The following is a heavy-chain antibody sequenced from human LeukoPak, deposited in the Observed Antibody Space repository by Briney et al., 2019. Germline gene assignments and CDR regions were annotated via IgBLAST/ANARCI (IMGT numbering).Heavy chain of an antibody. V-gene: IGHV3-30-3*01. CDR1: GFTFSSYA. CDR3: ARDRSGLMVRGVNSSDYYYYYGMDV. J-gene: IGHJ6*02. Sequence: GGSLRLSCAASGFTFSSYAMHWDRQAPGKGLEWVAVISYDGSNKYYADSVKGRFTISRDNSKNTLYLQMNSLRAEDTAVYYCARDRSGLMVRGVNSSDYYYYYGMDVWGQGTTVTVSS. CDR2: ISYDGSNK. D-gene: IGHD3-10*01.